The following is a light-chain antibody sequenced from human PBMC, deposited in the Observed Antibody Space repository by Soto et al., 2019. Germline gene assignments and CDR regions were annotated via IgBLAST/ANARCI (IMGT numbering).Light chain of an antibody. CDR2: DAS. CDR3: QQYDNLPIT. Sequence: DIQMTQSPSSLSASVGDRVTITCQASQGISIYLNWYQQKPGKAPKLLIYDASNLETGVPSRFSGSGSGADFTFTISSLQPDDIATYYCQQYDNLPITFGGGTNVEIK. V-gene: IGKV1-33*01. J-gene: IGKJ4*01. CDR1: QGISIY.